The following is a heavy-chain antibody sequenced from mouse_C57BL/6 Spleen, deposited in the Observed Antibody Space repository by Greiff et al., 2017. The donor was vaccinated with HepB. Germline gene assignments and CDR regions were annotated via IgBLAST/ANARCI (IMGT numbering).Heavy chain of an antibody. CDR3: TRERTTVEPAGFAY. D-gene: IGHD1-1*01. CDR2: IDPETGGT. Sequence: QVQLQQSGAELVRPGASVTLSCKASGYTFTDYEMHWVKQTPVHGLAWIGAIDPETGGTAYNKKFKDQAILTADKTSSTAFMELRSLTSEDSAVYYCTRERTTVEPAGFAYWGQGPLVTVSA. CDR1: GYTFTDYE. V-gene: IGHV1-15*01. J-gene: IGHJ3*01.